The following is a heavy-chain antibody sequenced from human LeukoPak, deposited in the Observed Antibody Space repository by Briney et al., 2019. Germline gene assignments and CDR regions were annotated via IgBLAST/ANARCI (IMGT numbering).Heavy chain of an antibody. Sequence: PGGSLRLSCAASGFTFSSYEMNWVRQAPGKGLEWVSSISSSSSYIYYADSLKGRFTISRDNAKNSLYLQMNSLRAEDTAVYYCARGTPTTRDFDSWGQGTLVTVSS. J-gene: IGHJ4*02. CDR3: ARGTPTTRDFDS. D-gene: IGHD4-11*01. V-gene: IGHV3-21*06. CDR2: ISSSSSYI. CDR1: GFTFSSYE.